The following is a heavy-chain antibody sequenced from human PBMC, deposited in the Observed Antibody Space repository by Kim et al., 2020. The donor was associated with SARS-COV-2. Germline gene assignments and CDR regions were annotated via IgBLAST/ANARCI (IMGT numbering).Heavy chain of an antibody. D-gene: IGHD3-3*01. V-gene: IGHV4-59*01. CDR2: IYYSGST. CDR1: GGSISSYY. CDR3: ARDLRQNYDFWSGYYKGGWFDP. Sequence: SETLSLTCTVSGGSISSYYWSWIRQPPGKGLEWIGYIYYSGSTNYNPSLKSRVTISVDTSKNQFSLKLSSVTAADTAVYYCARDLRQNYDFWSGYYKGGWFDPWGQGTLVTVSS. J-gene: IGHJ5*02.